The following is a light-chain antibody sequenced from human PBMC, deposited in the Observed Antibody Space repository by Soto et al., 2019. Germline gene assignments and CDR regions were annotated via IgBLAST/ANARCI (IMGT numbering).Light chain of an antibody. CDR1: QSLLHSNGYKY. CDR2: LGS. J-gene: IGKJ2*01. V-gene: IGKV2-28*01. Sequence: DIVMTQSPLSLPVTPGEPASISCRSSQSLLHSNGYKYLDWYLQKPGQSPQLLIYLGSNRASGVADRCSGSGSGTDFTLKISSVEAGDVGVYYCTRDLQNPACGQGTKLEIK. CDR3: TRDLQNPA.